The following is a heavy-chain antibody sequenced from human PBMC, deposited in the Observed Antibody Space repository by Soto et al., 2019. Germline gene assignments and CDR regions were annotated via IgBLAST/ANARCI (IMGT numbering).Heavy chain of an antibody. CDR1: GYTFSDYY. Sequence: GGSLRLCCAACGYTFSDYYMSWIRQAPGKGLEWISYNDTSGTKIYYADSVKGRFTITRDNAKNSLYLEMNSLRDEDTAVYYCASHYDMWSGYLSPVDYWGQGTLVTVSS. D-gene: IGHD3-3*01. V-gene: IGHV3-11*01. J-gene: IGHJ4*02. CDR2: NDTSGTKI. CDR3: ASHYDMWSGYLSPVDY.